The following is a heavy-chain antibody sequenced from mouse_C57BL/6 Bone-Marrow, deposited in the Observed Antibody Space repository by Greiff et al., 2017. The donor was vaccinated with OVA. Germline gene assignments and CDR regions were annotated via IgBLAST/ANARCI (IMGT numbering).Heavy chain of an antibody. Sequence: EVQLVESGGDLVKPGGSLKLSCAASGFTFSSYGMSWVRQTPDKRLEWVATISSGGSYTYYPDSVQGRFTISRDNAKNTLYLQMSSLKSEDTAMYYCARPGGFITTVDWGQGTLVTVSA. D-gene: IGHD1-1*01. J-gene: IGHJ3*01. CDR3: ARPGGFITTVD. CDR1: GFTFSSYG. V-gene: IGHV5-6*01. CDR2: ISSGGSYT.